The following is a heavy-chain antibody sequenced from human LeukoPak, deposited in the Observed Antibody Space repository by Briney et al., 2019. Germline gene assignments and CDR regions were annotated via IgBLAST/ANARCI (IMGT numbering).Heavy chain of an antibody. CDR3: ARDRSVFDY. CDR2: IYYSGST. Sequence: TSETLSLTCTVSGGSISSYYWSWIRQPPGKGLEWIGYIYYSGSTNYNPSLKSRVTISVDTSKNQFSLKLSSMTAADTAVYYCARDRSVFDYWGQGTLVTVSS. V-gene: IGHV4-59*01. CDR1: GGSISSYY. J-gene: IGHJ4*02.